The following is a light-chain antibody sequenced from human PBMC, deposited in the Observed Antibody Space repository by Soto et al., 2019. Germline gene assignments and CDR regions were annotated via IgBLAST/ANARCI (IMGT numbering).Light chain of an antibody. J-gene: IGLJ2*01. Sequence: QSALTQPASVSGSPGQSITISCTGTSSDVGGYNYVSWYQQHPGKAPKLMIYDVSNRPSGVSIRFSGSKSGNTASLTISGLQAEDEADYYCSSYTSSSVVFGGGTKVTVL. CDR2: DVS. V-gene: IGLV2-14*01. CDR1: SSDVGGYNY. CDR3: SSYTSSSVV.